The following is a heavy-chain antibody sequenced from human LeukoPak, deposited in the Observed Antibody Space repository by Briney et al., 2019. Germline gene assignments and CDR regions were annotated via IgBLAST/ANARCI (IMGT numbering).Heavy chain of an antibody. V-gene: IGHV4-4*02. CDR2: IYTSGST. D-gene: IGHD3-22*01. J-gene: IGHJ4*02. Sequence: SGTLSLTCAVSGGSISSSNWWSWVRQPPGKGLEWIGRIYTSGSTNYNPSLKSRVTMSVDTSKNQFSLKLSSVTAADTAVYYCARDSGYYYVGYWGQGTLVTVSS. CDR3: ARDSGYYYVGY. CDR1: GGSISSSNW.